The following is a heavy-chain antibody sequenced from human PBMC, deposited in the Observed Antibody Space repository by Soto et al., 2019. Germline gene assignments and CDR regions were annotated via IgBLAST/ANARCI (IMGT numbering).Heavy chain of an antibody. V-gene: IGHV3-21*01. CDR3: ARIEGLQNLYYYYGMDV. CDR2: ISSSSSYI. Sequence: EVQLVESGGGLVKPGGSLRLSCAASGFTFSSYSMNWVRQAPGKGLEWVSSISSSSSYIYYADSVKGRFTISRDNAKKSRYLQMNSLRAEDTAVYYCARIEGLQNLYYYYGMDVWGQGTTVTVSS. CDR1: GFTFSSYS. J-gene: IGHJ6*02.